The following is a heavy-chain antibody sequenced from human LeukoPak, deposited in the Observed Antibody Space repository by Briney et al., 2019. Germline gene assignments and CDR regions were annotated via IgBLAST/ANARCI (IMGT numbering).Heavy chain of an antibody. CDR3: AREVGGYHSSSGFDY. CDR1: GFTFSSYA. J-gene: IGHJ4*02. D-gene: IGHD6-6*01. CDR2: IWYDGSNK. V-gene: IGHV3-33*08. Sequence: QPGRSLRLSCAASGFTFSSYAMHWVRQAPGKGLEWVAVIWYDGSNKYYADSVKGRFTISRDNSKNTLYLQMNSLRAEDTAVYYCAREVGGYHSSSGFDYWGQGTLVTVSS.